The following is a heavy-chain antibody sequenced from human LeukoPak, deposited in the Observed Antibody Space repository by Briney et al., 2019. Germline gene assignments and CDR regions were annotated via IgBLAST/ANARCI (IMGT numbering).Heavy chain of an antibody. CDR2: ISYDGSNK. D-gene: IGHD6-13*01. CDR3: ARVEAAAGDPDDY. J-gene: IGHJ4*02. Sequence: PGGSLRLSCAASGFTFSSYAMHWVRQAPGKGLEWVAVISYDGSNKYYADSVKGRFTISRDNSKNTLYLQMNSLRAEDTAVYCCARVEAAAGDPDDYWGQGTLVTVSS. CDR1: GFTFSSYA. V-gene: IGHV3-30*04.